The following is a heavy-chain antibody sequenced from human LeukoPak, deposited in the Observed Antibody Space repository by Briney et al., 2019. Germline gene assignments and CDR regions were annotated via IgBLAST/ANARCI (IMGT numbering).Heavy chain of an antibody. CDR1: GFTFSSYA. CDR2: ISGSGGST. J-gene: IGHJ6*02. D-gene: IGHD3-3*01. V-gene: IGHV3-23*01. Sequence: PGGSLRLSCAASGFTFSSYAMSRVRQAPGKGLEWVSAISGSGGSTYYADSVKGRFTISRDNSKNTLYLQMNSLRAEDTAVYYCAKEAGGGYYAYYYYGMDVWGQGTTVTVSS. CDR3: AKEAGGGYYAYYYYGMDV.